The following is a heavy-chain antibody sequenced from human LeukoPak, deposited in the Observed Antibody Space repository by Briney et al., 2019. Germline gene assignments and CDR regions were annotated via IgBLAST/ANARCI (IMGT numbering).Heavy chain of an antibody. D-gene: IGHD2-15*01. J-gene: IGHJ3*02. V-gene: IGHV3-7*01. Sequence: GGSLRLSCAASGFTFNNYWMSWIREAPGKGLEWVANIDQDGSQKNYVDSVKGRFTISRDNAKNSLQLQMNSLRVEDTATYYCARGGPRSCNSCYSDPFDIWGQGTGVTVSS. CDR3: ARGGPRSCNSCYSDPFDI. CDR2: IDQDGSQK. CDR1: GFTFNNYW.